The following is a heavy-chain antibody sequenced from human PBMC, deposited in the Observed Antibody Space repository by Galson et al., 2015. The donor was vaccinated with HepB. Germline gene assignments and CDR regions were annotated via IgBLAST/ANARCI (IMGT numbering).Heavy chain of an antibody. V-gene: IGHV1-69*13. CDR2: IIPIFGTA. Sequence: SVKVSCKASGGTFSSYAISWVRQAPGQGLEWMGGIIPIFGTANYAQKFQGRVTITADESTSTAYMELSSLRSEDTAVYYCARAPSLKGSSSWYPYWGQGTLVTVSS. CDR3: ARAPSLKGSSSWYPY. D-gene: IGHD6-13*01. CDR1: GGTFSSYA. J-gene: IGHJ4*02.